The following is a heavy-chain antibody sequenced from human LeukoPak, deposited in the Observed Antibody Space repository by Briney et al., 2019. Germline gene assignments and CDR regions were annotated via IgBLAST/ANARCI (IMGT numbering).Heavy chain of an antibody. CDR1: GFTFRKYA. V-gene: IGHV3-23*01. CDR3: AKEPQWTARYYGMDV. J-gene: IGHJ6*02. D-gene: IGHD6-19*01. Sequence: GGSLRLSCAASGFTFRKYAMSWVRQTPGKGLEWVSSISGSGGSTYYADSVKGRFTISRDNSENTLYVQMNRLRAEDMAAYYCAKEPQWTARYYGMDVWGQGTTVTVSS. CDR2: ISGSGGST.